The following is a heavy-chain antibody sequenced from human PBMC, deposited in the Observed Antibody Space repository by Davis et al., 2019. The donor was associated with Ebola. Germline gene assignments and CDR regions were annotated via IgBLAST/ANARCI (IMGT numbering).Heavy chain of an antibody. J-gene: IGHJ6*04. V-gene: IGHV4-39*01. CDR1: GGSISSSSYS. CDR2: IYQSGST. CDR3: ATSTLDYYYGREV. Sequence: MPSETLSLTCTVSGGSISSSSYSWGWIRQPPGKGLEWIGSIYQSGSTYYNPSLKSRVTIFVDTSKNQFSLQLYSVTAADTAVYYCATSTLDYYYGREVGGKGTRVTVSS.